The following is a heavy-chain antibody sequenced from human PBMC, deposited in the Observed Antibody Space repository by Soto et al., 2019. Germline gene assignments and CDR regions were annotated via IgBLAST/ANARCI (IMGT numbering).Heavy chain of an antibody. CDR2: IYWNDEQ. J-gene: IGHJ6*02. V-gene: IGHV2-5*01. CDR1: GFSLTSGVVG. Sequence: QITLKESGPTLVKHTQTLTLTCTFSGFSLTSGVVGVGWIRQPPGEALEWLALIYWNDEQYYNPSLRNRLTITRDTSKNQVVLTMTNMDPVGTATYYCAHRLPGPSGYDVWGQGTTVTVSS. D-gene: IGHD6-13*01. CDR3: AHRLPGPSGYDV.